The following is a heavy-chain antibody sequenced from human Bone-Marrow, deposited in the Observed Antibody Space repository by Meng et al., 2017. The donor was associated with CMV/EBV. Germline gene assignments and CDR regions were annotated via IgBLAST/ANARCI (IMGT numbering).Heavy chain of an antibody. Sequence: SETLSLTCTVSGGSISSSSYYWGWIRQPPGKGLEWIGSIYYSGSTYYNPSLKSRVTISVDTSKNQFSLKLSSVTAADTAVYYCPYGRYYYYYGKDVCGQGTTVTVSS. CDR2: IYYSGST. J-gene: IGHJ6*02. CDR3: PYGRYYYYYGKDV. D-gene: IGHD1-14*01. CDR1: GGSISSSSYY. V-gene: IGHV4-39*01.